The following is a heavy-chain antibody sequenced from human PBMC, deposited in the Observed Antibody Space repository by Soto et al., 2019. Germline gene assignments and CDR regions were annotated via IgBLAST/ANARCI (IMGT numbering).Heavy chain of an antibody. J-gene: IGHJ4*02. D-gene: IGHD6-19*01. Sequence: VQLVESGGGVVQPGGSLRLSCAASGFTFDDYAMHWVRQAPGKGLEWVSLISWDGGSTYYADSVKGRFTISRDNSKNSLYLQMNSLRAEDTALYYCAKDIRSSGWTNFDYWGQGTLVTVSS. CDR2: ISWDGGST. V-gene: IGHV3-43D*04. CDR1: GFTFDDYA. CDR3: AKDIRSSGWTNFDY.